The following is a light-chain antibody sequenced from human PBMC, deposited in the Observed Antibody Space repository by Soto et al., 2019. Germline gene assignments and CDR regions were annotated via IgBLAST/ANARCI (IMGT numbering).Light chain of an antibody. V-gene: IGLV2-14*01. CDR2: EVS. Sequence: QSALTQPASVSGSPGQSITISCTGTSSDIGAYNYVSWYQHHPGKAPKFMMYEVSNRPSGVSDRFSGSRSGNTASLTISGLQAEDESDYYCISYTSSSTWVFGGGTKLTVL. CDR1: SSDIGAYNY. CDR3: ISYTSSSTWV. J-gene: IGLJ3*02.